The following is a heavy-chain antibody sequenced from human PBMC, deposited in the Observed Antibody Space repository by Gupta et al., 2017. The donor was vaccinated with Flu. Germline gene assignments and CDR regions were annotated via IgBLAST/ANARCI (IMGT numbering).Heavy chain of an antibody. V-gene: IGHV3-7*03. Sequence: EVHLVESGGGLVQPGGSLSFSCSASGFTLSSYWMSWVRQAPGKGLEWVANIKQDGSEIYYVDSLKGRFTISRDNAKNSLYRQMNGLRVEDTAVYYCARYGHTHGLDYWGQGTLVTVSS. CDR1: GFTLSSYW. CDR2: IKQDGSEI. CDR3: ARYGHTHGLDY. D-gene: IGHD2-8*01. J-gene: IGHJ4*02.